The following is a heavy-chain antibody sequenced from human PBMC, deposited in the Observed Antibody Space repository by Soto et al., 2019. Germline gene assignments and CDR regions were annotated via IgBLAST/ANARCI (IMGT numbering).Heavy chain of an antibody. CDR2: ISSSNSYI. Sequence: EVQLVESGGGLVKPGGSLRLSCAASGFTFSSYSMNWVRQAPGKGLEWVSSISSSNSYIYYADSVKGRFTISRDNAKNSLYLQMNSLRAEDTAVYYCARENPYGSGSYYNLFDYWGQGTLVTVSS. CDR3: ARENPYGSGSYYNLFDY. D-gene: IGHD3-10*01. CDR1: GFTFSSYS. J-gene: IGHJ4*02. V-gene: IGHV3-21*01.